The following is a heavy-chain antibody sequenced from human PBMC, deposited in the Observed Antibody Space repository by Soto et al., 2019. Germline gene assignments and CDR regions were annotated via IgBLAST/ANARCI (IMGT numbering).Heavy chain of an antibody. CDR3: ARETTFSIFGVVIGFDP. CDR2: IDGDNDNT. CDR1: GYTFNKYG. D-gene: IGHD3-3*01. J-gene: IGHJ5*02. Sequence: QVHLVQSGAEVKKPGASVKVSCRASGYTFNKYGIHWVRQAPGQSLEWLGWIDGDNDNTRYSEKVQGRVTITSDASACTAYMELRGLKSEDTAVYYCARETTFSIFGVVIGFDPWGQGTLVTVSS. V-gene: IGHV1-3*01.